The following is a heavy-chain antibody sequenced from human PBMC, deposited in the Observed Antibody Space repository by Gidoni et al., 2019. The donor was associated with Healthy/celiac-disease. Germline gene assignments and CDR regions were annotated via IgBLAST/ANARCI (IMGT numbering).Heavy chain of an antibody. CDR2: IYTSGST. D-gene: IGHD6-13*01. CDR1: GGSISSSY. CDR3: ARLIAAAGTPPYYYGMDV. Sequence: QVQLQESGPGLVKPSETLSLTCTVSGGSISSSYWSWIRQPAGKGLEWIGRIYTSGSTNYNPSLKSRVTMSVDTSKNQFSLKLSSVTAADTAVYYCARLIAAAGTPPYYYGMDVWGQGTTVTVSS. J-gene: IGHJ6*02. V-gene: IGHV4-4*07.